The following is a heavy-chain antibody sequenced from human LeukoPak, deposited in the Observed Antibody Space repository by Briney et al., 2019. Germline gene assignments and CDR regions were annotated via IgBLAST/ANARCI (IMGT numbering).Heavy chain of an antibody. CDR2: INPNSGGI. CDR1: GYIFTGYY. V-gene: IGHV1-2*02. D-gene: IGHD2-21*01. Sequence: AASVKVSCKASGYIFTGYYMHWVRQAPGQGLEWMGWINPNSGGINYAQKFQGRVTMTRDTSISTAYMELSRLRSADTAVYYCARAAYDSNWFDPWGQGTLVTVSS. J-gene: IGHJ5*02. CDR3: ARAAYDSNWFDP.